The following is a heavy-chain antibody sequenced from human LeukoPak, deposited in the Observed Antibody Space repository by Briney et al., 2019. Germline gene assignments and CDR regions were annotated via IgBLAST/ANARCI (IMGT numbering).Heavy chain of an antibody. CDR3: ARERVYDYVWGSYPKQYYFDY. V-gene: IGHV4-59*12. J-gene: IGHJ4*02. CDR1: GGSISSYY. CDR2: IYYSGST. Sequence: PSETLSLTCTVSGGSISSYYWSWIRQPPGKGLEWIGYIYYSGSTNYNPSLKSRVTISVDTSKNQFSLKLSSVTAADTAVYYCARERVYDYVWGSYPKQYYFDYWGQGTLVTVSS. D-gene: IGHD3-16*01.